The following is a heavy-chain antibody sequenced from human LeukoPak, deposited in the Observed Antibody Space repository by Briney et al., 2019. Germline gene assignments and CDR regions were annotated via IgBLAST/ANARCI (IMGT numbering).Heavy chain of an antibody. J-gene: IGHJ4*02. CDR1: GFTFSSYA. D-gene: IGHD1-26*01. Sequence: SGGSLRLSCAASGFTFSSYAMHWVRQAPGKGLEWVAVISYDGSNKYYADSVKGRFTISRDNSKNTLYLQMVSLRAEDTAVYYCAKQRKVGDYYRGLVDFWGQRALVTVSS. CDR3: AKQRKVGDYYRGLVDF. CDR2: ISYDGSNK. V-gene: IGHV3-30*04.